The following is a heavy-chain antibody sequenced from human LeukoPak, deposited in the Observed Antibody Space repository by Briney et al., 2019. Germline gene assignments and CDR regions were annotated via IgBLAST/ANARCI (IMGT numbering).Heavy chain of an antibody. CDR2: MNPNSGNT. CDR3: ARGRGSGHKENWFDP. CDR1: GYAFTTYD. J-gene: IGHJ5*02. Sequence: ASVKVSCKSSGYAFTTYDINWVRQATGQGPEWMGWMNPNSGNTGYTQNFQDRVTMTRNTSISTAYMELSSLKSEDTAVYYCARGRGSGHKENWFDPWGQGTLVTVSS. V-gene: IGHV1-8*01. D-gene: IGHD6-19*01.